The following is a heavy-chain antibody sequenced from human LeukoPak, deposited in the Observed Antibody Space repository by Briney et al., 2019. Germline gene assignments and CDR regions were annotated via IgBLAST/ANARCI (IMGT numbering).Heavy chain of an antibody. CDR2: INPTGGTT. CDR3: ARAYSLGDLYY. Sequence: ASVKVSCKASGYTFTSYYIHWLRQAPGQGLEWMAIINPTGGTTSYAQKFQGRGTMTRDTSTSTVYMELSSLRSEDTAVYYCARAYSLGDLYYWGQGTLVTVSS. CDR1: GYTFTSYY. V-gene: IGHV1-46*01. D-gene: IGHD1-26*01. J-gene: IGHJ4*02.